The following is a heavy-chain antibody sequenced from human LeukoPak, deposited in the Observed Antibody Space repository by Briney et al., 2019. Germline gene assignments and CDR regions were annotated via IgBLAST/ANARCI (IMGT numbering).Heavy chain of an antibody. V-gene: IGHV4-59*01. CDR3: ASNHLGHLRKAAETVAGIDYYYGMDV. Sequence: SETLSLTCTGSGGSLSSYYWSWIRQPPGKGLEGIGYIYYSGSTNYNPSLKSRVTISVDTSKNQFSLKLSSVTAADTAVYYCASNHLGHLRKAAETVAGIDYYYGMDVWGQGTTVTVSS. J-gene: IGHJ6*02. CDR2: IYYSGST. D-gene: IGHD6-19*01. CDR1: GGSLSSYY.